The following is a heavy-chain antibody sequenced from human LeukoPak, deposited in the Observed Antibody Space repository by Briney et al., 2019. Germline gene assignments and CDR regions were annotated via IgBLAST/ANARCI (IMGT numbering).Heavy chain of an antibody. D-gene: IGHD3-3*01. CDR1: GGSFSGYY. Sequence: SETLTLTCAVYGGSFSGYYWSWIRQPPGKGLEWIGEINHSGSTNYNPSLKSRVTISVDTSKNQFSLKLSSVTAADTAVHYCARELTRFWSGYYNYFDYWGQGTLVTVSS. CDR3: ARELTRFWSGYYNYFDY. V-gene: IGHV4-34*01. CDR2: INHSGST. J-gene: IGHJ4*02.